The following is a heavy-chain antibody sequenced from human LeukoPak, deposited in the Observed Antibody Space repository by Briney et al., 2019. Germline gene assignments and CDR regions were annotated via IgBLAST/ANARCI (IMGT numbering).Heavy chain of an antibody. CDR3: ARDQQQLVPFDY. CDR2: INPNSGGT. Sequence: ASVKVSCKASGYTFTGYYMHWVRQAPGQGLEWMGWINPNSGGTNYAQKFQGWVTMTTDTSTSTAYMELRSLRSDDTAVYYCARDQQQLVPFDYWGQGTLVTVSS. CDR1: GYTFTGYY. V-gene: IGHV1-2*04. J-gene: IGHJ4*02. D-gene: IGHD6-13*01.